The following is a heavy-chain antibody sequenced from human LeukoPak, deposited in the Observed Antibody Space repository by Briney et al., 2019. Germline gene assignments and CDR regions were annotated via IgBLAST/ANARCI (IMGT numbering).Heavy chain of an antibody. CDR1: GFTFSSYA. CDR3: ARGAQQLVNY. CDR2: ISGSGGST. Sequence: PGGSLRLSCAASGFTFSSYAMSWVRQAPGKGLEWVSGISGSGGSTYYADSVKGRFTISRDNAKNSLYLQMNSLRAEDTAVYYCARGAQQLVNYWGQGTPVTVSS. V-gene: IGHV3-23*01. J-gene: IGHJ4*02. D-gene: IGHD6-13*01.